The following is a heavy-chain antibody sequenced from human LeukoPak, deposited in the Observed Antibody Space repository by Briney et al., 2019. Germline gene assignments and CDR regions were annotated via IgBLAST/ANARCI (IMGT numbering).Heavy chain of an antibody. CDR1: GFTFSTYW. V-gene: IGHV3-7*01. Sequence: GGSLRLSCAASGFTFSTYWMSWVRQAPGKGLEWVANIKQDGSKKYYVDSVKGRFTISRDNAKNPLYLQMTSLRAEDTAMYYCARDSAGNDYWGQGTLVTVSS. CDR2: IKQDGSKK. J-gene: IGHJ4*02. CDR3: ARDSAGNDY. D-gene: IGHD6-13*01.